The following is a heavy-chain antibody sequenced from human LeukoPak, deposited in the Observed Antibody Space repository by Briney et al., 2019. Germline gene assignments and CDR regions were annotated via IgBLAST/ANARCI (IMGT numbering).Heavy chain of an antibody. CDR2: ISYDGSNK. CDR1: GFTFSSYG. D-gene: IGHD5-18*01. Sequence: PGGSLRLSCAASGFTFSSYGMHWVRQAPGKGLEWVAVISYDGSNKYYADSVKGRFTISRDNSKNTLCLQMNSLRAEDTAVYYCAKGPDRTAMAYYFDYWGQGTLVTVSS. V-gene: IGHV3-30*18. CDR3: AKGPDRTAMAYYFDY. J-gene: IGHJ4*02.